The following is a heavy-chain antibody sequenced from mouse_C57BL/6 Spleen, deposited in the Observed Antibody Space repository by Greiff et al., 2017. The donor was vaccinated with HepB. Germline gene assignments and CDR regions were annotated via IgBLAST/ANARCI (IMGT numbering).Heavy chain of an antibody. V-gene: IGHV5-9*01. CDR3: ARQGDYDGPWFAY. CDR1: GFTFSSYT. Sequence: EVKVVESGGGLVKPGGSLKLSCAASGFTFSSYTMSWVRQTPEKRLEWVATISGGGGNTYYPDSVKGRFTISRDNAKNTLYLQMSSLRSEDTALYYCARQGDYDGPWFAYWGQGTLVTVSA. CDR2: ISGGGGNT. J-gene: IGHJ3*01. D-gene: IGHD2-4*01.